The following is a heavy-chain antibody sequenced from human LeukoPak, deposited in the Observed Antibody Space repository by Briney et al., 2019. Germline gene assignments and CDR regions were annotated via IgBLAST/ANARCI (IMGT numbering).Heavy chain of an antibody. CDR1: GFTFSSYA. Sequence: PGGSLRLSCAASGFTFSSYAMSWVRQAPGKGLEWASAISGSGGSTYYADSVKGRFTISRDNSKNTLYLQMNSLRAEDTAVYYCAKGAYYYGSGPDPDDAFDIWGQGTMVTVSS. CDR2: ISGSGGST. D-gene: IGHD3-10*01. V-gene: IGHV3-23*01. J-gene: IGHJ3*02. CDR3: AKGAYYYGSGPDPDDAFDI.